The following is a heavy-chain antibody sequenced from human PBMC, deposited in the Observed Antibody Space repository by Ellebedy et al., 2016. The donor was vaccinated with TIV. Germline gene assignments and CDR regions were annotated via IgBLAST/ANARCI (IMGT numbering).Heavy chain of an antibody. CDR1: GFTFGSST. Sequence: GESLKISXTVSGFTFGSSTMIWVRQTPGKGPEFVSSIGPTGSNILYADSVRGRFTISRDNAKDSMFLQMNSLRVEDTAVYYCAGDFNWVDYWGQGTLVTVSS. CDR2: IGPTGSNI. V-gene: IGHV3-21*01. CDR3: AGDFNWVDY. D-gene: IGHD7-27*01. J-gene: IGHJ4*02.